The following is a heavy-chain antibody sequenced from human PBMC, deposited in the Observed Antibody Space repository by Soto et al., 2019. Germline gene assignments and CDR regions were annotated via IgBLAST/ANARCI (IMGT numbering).Heavy chain of an antibody. J-gene: IGHJ5*02. Sequence: SVKVSCKASGGTFSSYAISWVRQAPGQGLEWMGGIIPIFGTANYAQKFQGRVTITADESTSTAYMELSSLRSEDTAVYYCARDRYSSGMFDPWGQGTLVTVSS. CDR1: GGTFSSYA. V-gene: IGHV1-69*13. D-gene: IGHD6-19*01. CDR2: IIPIFGTA. CDR3: ARDRYSSGMFDP.